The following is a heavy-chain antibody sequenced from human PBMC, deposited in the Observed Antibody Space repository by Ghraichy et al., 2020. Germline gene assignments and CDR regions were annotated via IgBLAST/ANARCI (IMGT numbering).Heavy chain of an antibody. CDR3: ARVPSIAADNWFDP. CDR2: IYTSGST. J-gene: IGHJ5*02. Sequence: SETLSLTCTVSGGSISSYYWSWIRQPAGKGLEWIGRIYTSGSTNYNPSLKSRVTMSVDTSKNQFSLKLSSVTAADTAVYYCARVPSIAADNWFDPWGQGTLVTVSS. D-gene: IGHD6-6*01. CDR1: GGSISSYY. V-gene: IGHV4-4*07.